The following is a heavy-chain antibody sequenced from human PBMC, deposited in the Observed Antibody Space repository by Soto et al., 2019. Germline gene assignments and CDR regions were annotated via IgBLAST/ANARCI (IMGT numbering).Heavy chain of an antibody. CDR1: GYSVTSYW. D-gene: IGHD3-10*01. CDR3: ARAMVRGKSYYGVGV. V-gene: IGHV5-51*01. CDR2: IYPGDSDT. J-gene: IGHJ6*02. Sequence: GESLKISCKGSGYSVTSYWIAWVRQMPGKGLEWMGIIYPGDSDTRYSPSFQGQVTISADKSISTAYLQWSSLKASDTAMYYCARAMVRGKSYYGVGVWGQGTTVTVSS.